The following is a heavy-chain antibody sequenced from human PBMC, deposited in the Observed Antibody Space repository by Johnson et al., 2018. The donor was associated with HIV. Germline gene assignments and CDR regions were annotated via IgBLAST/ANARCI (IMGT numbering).Heavy chain of an antibody. V-gene: IGHV3-30*04. J-gene: IGHJ3*02. CDR3: ARLRGAFDI. Sequence: QVQLVESGGGVVQPGRSLRLSCAASGFTFSSYAIHWVRQAPGKGLEWAAVISFDGSNKYFADSVKGRFTISRDNSKNTLYLQINSLRAEDTAVYYCARLRGAFDIWGKGTMVTVSS. CDR1: GFTFSSYA. CDR2: ISFDGSNK.